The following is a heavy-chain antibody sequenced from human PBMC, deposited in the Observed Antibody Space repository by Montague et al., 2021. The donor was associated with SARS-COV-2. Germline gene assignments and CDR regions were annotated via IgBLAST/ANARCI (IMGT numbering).Heavy chain of an antibody. D-gene: IGHD5-24*01. CDR1: GDSVSRGSSY. Sequence: SETLSLTCTVSGDSVSRGSSYWSWIRQPPGKGLEWIGYIYYTGSRKYNSSLKSRLTISVDTSKNQFPLKLSSVTAADTAVYYCVRHARGEGYTSWFDSWGQGPLVTVSS. CDR3: VRHARGEGYTSWFDS. V-gene: IGHV4-61*01. J-gene: IGHJ5*01. CDR2: IYYTGSR.